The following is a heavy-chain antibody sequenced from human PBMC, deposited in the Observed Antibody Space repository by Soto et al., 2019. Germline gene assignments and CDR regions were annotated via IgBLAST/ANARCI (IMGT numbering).Heavy chain of an antibody. CDR1: GYTFTGYY. CDR3: ARDKEQLVSPFDY. J-gene: IGHJ4*02. Sequence: ASVKVSCKASGYTFTGYYMHWVRQAPGQGLEWMGWVNPNSGGTNYAQKFQGWVTMTRDTSISTAYMELSRLRSDDTAVYYCARDKEQLVSPFDYWGQGTLVTVSS. V-gene: IGHV1-2*04. D-gene: IGHD6-13*01. CDR2: VNPNSGGT.